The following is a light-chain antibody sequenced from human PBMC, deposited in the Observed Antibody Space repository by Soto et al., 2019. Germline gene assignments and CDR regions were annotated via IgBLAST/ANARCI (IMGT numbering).Light chain of an antibody. CDR2: GAS. Sequence: EIVWTQSPGTLSLSPGERATLSCRASQSVSSSYLAWYQQKPGQAPRLLIYGASSRATGIPDRFSGSGSGTDFTLTISRLEPEDFAVYYCQQYGSSPPIPFGQGTRPAI. CDR1: QSVSSSY. J-gene: IGKJ5*01. CDR3: QQYGSSPPIP. V-gene: IGKV3-20*01.